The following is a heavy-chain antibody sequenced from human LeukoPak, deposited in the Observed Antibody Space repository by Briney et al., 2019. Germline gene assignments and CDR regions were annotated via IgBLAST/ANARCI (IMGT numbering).Heavy chain of an antibody. CDR1: GYTFTSYD. CDR2: ISAYNGNT. D-gene: IGHD5-24*01. J-gene: IGHJ6*02. Sequence: GASVKVSCKASGYTFTSYDINWVRQAPGQGLEWMGWISAYNGNTNYAQKLQGRVTMTTDTSTSTAYMELRSLRSDDTAVYYCARGGTLGGWLQSSPYYGMDVWGQGTTVTVSS. CDR3: ARGGTLGGWLQSSPYYGMDV. V-gene: IGHV1-18*01.